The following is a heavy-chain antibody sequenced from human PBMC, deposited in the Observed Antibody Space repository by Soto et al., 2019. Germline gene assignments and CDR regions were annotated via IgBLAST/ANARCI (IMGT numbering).Heavy chain of an antibody. CDR2: ISYDGSNK. V-gene: IGHV3-30*18. D-gene: IGHD3-22*01. J-gene: IGHJ3*02. Sequence: ESGGGVVQPGRSLRLSCAASGFTFSSYGMHWVRQAPGKGLEWVAVISYDGSNKYYADSVKGRFTISRDNSKNTLYLQMNSLRAEDTAVYYCAKENTYYYDSSGGAFDIWGQGTMVTVSS. CDR1: GFTFSSYG. CDR3: AKENTYYYDSSGGAFDI.